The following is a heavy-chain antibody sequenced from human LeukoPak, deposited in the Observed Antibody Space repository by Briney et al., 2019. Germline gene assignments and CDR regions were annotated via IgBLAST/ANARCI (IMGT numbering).Heavy chain of an antibody. D-gene: IGHD5-24*01. CDR3: ARLRDGYSDC. J-gene: IGHJ4*02. CDR1: GYTFTSYW. V-gene: IGHV5-51*01. CDR2: IYPGDADT. Sequence: GESLKISCKGSGYTFTSYWIGWVRQMPGQGLESMGIIYPGDADTRYSPSFQGQVTISADKSISTAYLQWSSLKASASAMYYCARLRDGYSDCWGQGTLVTVSS.